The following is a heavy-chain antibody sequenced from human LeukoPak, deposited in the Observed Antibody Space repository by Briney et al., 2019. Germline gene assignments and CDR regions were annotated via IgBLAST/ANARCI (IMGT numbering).Heavy chain of an antibody. D-gene: IGHD3-3*01. CDR1: GGSISSSSYY. CDR3: ARQESYYDFWSCYPYYFDY. J-gene: IGHJ4*02. V-gene: IGHV4-39*01. Sequence: SETLSLTCTVSGGSISSSSYYWGWIRQPPGKGLEWIGSIYYSGSTYYNPSLKSRVTISVDTSKNQFSLKLSSVTAADTAVYYCARQESYYDFWSCYPYYFDYWGQGTLVTVSS. CDR2: IYYSGST.